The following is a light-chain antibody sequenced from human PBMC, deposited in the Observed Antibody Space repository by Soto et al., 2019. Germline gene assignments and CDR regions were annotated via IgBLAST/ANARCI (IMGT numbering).Light chain of an antibody. J-gene: IGKJ1*01. Sequence: EIVMTQSPATLSVSPGERATLSCRASQSVSSNLAWYQQKPGQAPRLLIYGASTRATGIQARFSGSGSGTEFTLTISRLQSEDFAVYYCQQYNNWPETFGQGTKVAIK. V-gene: IGKV3-15*01. CDR3: QQYNNWPET. CDR1: QSVSSN. CDR2: GAS.